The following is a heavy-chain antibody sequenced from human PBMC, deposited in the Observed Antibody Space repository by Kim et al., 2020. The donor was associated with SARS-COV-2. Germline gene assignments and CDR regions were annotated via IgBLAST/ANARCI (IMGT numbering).Heavy chain of an antibody. Sequence: GGSLRLSCAASGFTFGDYAMHWVRQAPGKGLEWVSGISWNSGSIGYADSVKGRFTISRDNAKNSLYLQMNSLRAEDTALYYCAKVNSGSYGNFDYWGQGTLVTVSS. CDR2: ISWNSGSI. CDR1: GFTFGDYA. V-gene: IGHV3-9*01. J-gene: IGHJ4*02. CDR3: AKVNSGSYGNFDY. D-gene: IGHD1-26*01.